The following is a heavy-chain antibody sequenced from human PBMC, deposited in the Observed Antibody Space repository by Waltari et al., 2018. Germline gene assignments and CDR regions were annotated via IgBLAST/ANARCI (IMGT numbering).Heavy chain of an antibody. D-gene: IGHD3-3*01. Sequence: QVQLQQWGAGLLKPSETLSLTCAVYGGSFSGYYWSWIRQPPGKGLEWIGEINHSGSTNYNPFLKSRVTISVDTSKNQFSLKLSSVTAADTAVYYCARVGADYDFWSGYSLYDYWGQGTLVTVSS. CDR1: GGSFSGYY. CDR2: INHSGST. V-gene: IGHV4-34*01. CDR3: ARVGADYDFWSGYSLYDY. J-gene: IGHJ4*02.